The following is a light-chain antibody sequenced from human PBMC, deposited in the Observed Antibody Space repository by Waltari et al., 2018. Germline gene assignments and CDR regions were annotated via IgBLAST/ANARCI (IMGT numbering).Light chain of an antibody. V-gene: IGKV1-5*03. CDR1: QSINSC. Sequence: DIQMTQSPSTLSASVGDRVTITCRASQSINSCLAWYQQKPGKAPKFLIYEASSLESGVPSRFSGSGSGTEFTLTIDTLQPDDFATYHCQQYKSYPWTFGQGTKVEI. CDR2: EAS. CDR3: QQYKSYPWT. J-gene: IGKJ1*01.